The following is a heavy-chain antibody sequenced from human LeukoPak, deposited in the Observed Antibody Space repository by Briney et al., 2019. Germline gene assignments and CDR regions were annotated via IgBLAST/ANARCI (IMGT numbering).Heavy chain of an antibody. CDR2: IYHSGST. CDR3: ARQGDYDFWSGYYHRYFDY. V-gene: IGHV4-38-2*01. D-gene: IGHD3-3*01. J-gene: IGHJ4*02. CDR1: GYSISSGYY. Sequence: TETLSLTCAVSGYSISSGYYWGWIRQPPGKGLEWIGSIYHSGSTYYNPSLKSRVTISVDTSKNQFSLKLSSVTAADTAVYYCARQGDYDFWSGYYHRYFDYWGQGTLVTVSS.